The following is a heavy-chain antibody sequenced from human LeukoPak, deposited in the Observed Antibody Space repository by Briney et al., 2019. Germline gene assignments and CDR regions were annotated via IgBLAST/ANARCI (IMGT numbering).Heavy chain of an antibody. Sequence: GGSLRLSCAASGFTFSSYGMYWVRQAPGKGLEWVAVISYDGTNKYYADSVKGRFTISRDNSKNTLYLQMNSLRAEDTAVYSCAKDAAAGSHYYYYYGMDVWGQGTTVTVSS. V-gene: IGHV3-30*18. CDR3: AKDAAAGSHYYYYYGMDV. CDR1: GFTFSSYG. CDR2: ISYDGTNK. J-gene: IGHJ6*02. D-gene: IGHD6-13*01.